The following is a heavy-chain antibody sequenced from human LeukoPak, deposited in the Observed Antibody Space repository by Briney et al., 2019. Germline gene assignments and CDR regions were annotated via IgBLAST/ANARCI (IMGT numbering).Heavy chain of an antibody. Sequence: GGSLRLSCAASGFTFSSDTMSWVRQGPGKGLEWLSRIRGSGESIYYADSVKGRFTISRDNSKNTLYLQMYRLRAEDTAVYYCARGIPDITGPYHWGQGTLVTVSS. J-gene: IGHJ5*02. CDR1: GFTFSSDT. CDR3: ARGIPDITGPYH. CDR2: IRGSGESI. D-gene: IGHD2-21*01. V-gene: IGHV3-23*01.